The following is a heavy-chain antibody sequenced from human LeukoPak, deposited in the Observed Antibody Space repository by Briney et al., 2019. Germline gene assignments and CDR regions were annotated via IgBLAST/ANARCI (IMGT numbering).Heavy chain of an antibody. D-gene: IGHD2-15*01. CDR1: GFTFSSYI. Sequence: PGGSLRLSCAASGFTFSSYIMNWVRQAPGKGLEWVSCISSGSSYIYYADSVKGRFTISRDNAKNSLYLQMNSLRAEDTAVYYCARCSGGACYRSADYWGQGTLVTVSS. J-gene: IGHJ4*02. CDR2: ISSGSSYI. V-gene: IGHV3-21*01. CDR3: ARCSGGACYRSADY.